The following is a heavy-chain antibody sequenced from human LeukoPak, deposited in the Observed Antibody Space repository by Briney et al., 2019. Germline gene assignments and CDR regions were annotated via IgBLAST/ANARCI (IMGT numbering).Heavy chain of an antibody. J-gene: IGHJ4*02. Sequence: GAPRLSCSASGFTFSNALMSLGRPAPGEGVGLGGRIKNKTDGGTTDYAAPVKGRFTISRDDSKNTLYLQMNSLKTEDTAVYYCTTDLKSGIAAATELFDYWGQGTLVTVSS. D-gene: IGHD6-13*01. CDR1: GFTFSNAL. CDR2: IKNKTDGGTT. CDR3: TTDLKSGIAAATELFDY. V-gene: IGHV3-15*01.